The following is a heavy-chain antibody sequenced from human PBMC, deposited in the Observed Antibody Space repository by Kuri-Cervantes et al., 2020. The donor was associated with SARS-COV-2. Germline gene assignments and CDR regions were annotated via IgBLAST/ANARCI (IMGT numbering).Heavy chain of an antibody. D-gene: IGHD2-2*01. Sequence: ASVKVSCKASGYTFTNSAMHWVRQAPGQRLEWMGWINGDNGNTKYSQKFQGRVTITKDTSASTAYMELSSLRSEDTAVYYCARSPRCSTTSCYYGMDVWGPGTTVTVSS. V-gene: IGHV1-3*01. CDR2: INGDNGNT. CDR3: ARSPRCSTTSCYYGMDV. CDR1: GYTFTNSA. J-gene: IGHJ6*02.